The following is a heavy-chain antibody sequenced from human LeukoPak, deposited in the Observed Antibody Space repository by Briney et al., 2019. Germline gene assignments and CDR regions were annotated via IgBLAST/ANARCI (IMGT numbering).Heavy chain of an antibody. D-gene: IGHD3-16*01. CDR2: FDPRDSYV. CDR1: GHDFTNYW. J-gene: IGHJ5*02. CDR3: ARHLNRGFLGGADT. V-gene: IGHV5-10-1*01. Sequence: GESLKISCNVSGHDFTNYWISWVRQKPGQGLEWMGRFDPRDSYVSCSPSFQDFVFISGVQATNTAYLQWSSLKASDTAMYFCARHLNRGFLGGADTWGQGALVIVSS.